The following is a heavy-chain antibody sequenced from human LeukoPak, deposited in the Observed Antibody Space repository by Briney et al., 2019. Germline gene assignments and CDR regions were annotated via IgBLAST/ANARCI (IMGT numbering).Heavy chain of an antibody. CDR2: VIPIFGTA. J-gene: IGHJ4*02. CDR1: GGTFISYA. V-gene: IGHV1-69*01. D-gene: IGHD2-2*01. Sequence: SVKVSCKASGGTFISYAISWVRQAPGQGLEWMGGVIPIFGTANYAQKFQGRVTITADESTSTAYMELSSLRSEDTAVYYCARDTTVPAASEYFDYWGQGTLVTVAS. CDR3: ARDTTVPAASEYFDY.